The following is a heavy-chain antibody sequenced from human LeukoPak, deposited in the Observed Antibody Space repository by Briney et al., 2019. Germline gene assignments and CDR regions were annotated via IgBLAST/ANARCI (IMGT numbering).Heavy chain of an antibody. CDR2: IIPIPGIA. J-gene: IGHJ4*02. CDR1: GGTFSSYA. V-gene: IGHV1-69*04. Sequence: SVKVSCKASGGTFSSYAISWVRQAPGQGLEWMGRIIPIPGIANYAQKFQGRVTITADKSTSTAYMELSSLRSEDTAVYYCARDKTYSSSGYDYWGQGTLVTVSS. CDR3: ARDKTYSSSGYDY. D-gene: IGHD6-13*01.